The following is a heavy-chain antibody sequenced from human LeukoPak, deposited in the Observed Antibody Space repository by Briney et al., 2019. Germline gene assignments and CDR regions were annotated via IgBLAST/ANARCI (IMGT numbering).Heavy chain of an antibody. D-gene: IGHD2-2*02. J-gene: IGHJ6*03. Sequence: PPETLSLTCAVYGGSFSGYCWSWIRQPPGKGLEWIGEINHSGSTNYNPSLKSRVTISVDTSKNQFSLKLSSVTAADTAVYYCARVAGGGRCSSTSCYNYYYMDVWGKGTTVTISS. CDR1: GGSFSGYC. CDR3: ARVAGGGRCSSTSCYNYYYMDV. V-gene: IGHV4-34*01. CDR2: INHSGST.